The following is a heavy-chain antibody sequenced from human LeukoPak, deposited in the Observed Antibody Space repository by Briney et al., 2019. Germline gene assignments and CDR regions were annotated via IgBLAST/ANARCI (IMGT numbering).Heavy chain of an antibody. CDR3: ARSYYYDSSGYYYDEVGPFDY. D-gene: IGHD3-22*01. CDR1: GGSVSSGSYY. V-gene: IGHV4-61*01. CDR2: IYYSGST. J-gene: IGHJ4*02. Sequence: SETLSLTCTVSGGSVSSGSYYWSWIRQPPGKGLEWIGYIYYSGSTNYNPSLKSRVTLSVDTSKNQFSLKLSSVTAADTAVYYCARSYYYDSSGYYYDEVGPFDYWGQGTLVTVSS.